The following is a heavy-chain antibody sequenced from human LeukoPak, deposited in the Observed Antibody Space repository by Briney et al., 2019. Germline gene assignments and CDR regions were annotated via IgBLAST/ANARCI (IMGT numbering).Heavy chain of an antibody. CDR1: GYTFPSYG. CDR3: AREGRYSGYGTDY. V-gene: IGHV1-18*01. D-gene: IGHD5-12*01. Sequence: ASVNVSCKPSGYTFPSYGIIWVRQAPGQAREWLGWNSAYTGNTNYAQKLQGRVIMTTDTSTTIAYMELRSLRSDDTAVYYCAREGRYSGYGTDYWGQGTLVTVSS. CDR2: NSAYTGNT. J-gene: IGHJ4*02.